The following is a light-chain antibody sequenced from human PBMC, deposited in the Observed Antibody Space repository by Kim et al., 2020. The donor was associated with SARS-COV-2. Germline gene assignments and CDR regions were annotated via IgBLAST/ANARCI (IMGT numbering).Light chain of an antibody. V-gene: IGLV2-18*02. CDR2: EVT. CDR1: STDIGTYNR. Sequence: QSALTQPPSVSGSPGQSVTISCTGSSTDIGTYNRVSWYRQPPGTAPKLIIYEVTNRPSGVPDRFSGSKSDNTASLTISGLQAEDEGDYYCSSQTDRATWVFGGGTQLTVL. CDR3: SSQTDRATWV. J-gene: IGLJ3*02.